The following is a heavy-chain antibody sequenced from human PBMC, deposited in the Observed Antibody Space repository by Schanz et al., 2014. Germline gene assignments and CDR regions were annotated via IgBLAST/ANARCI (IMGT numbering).Heavy chain of an antibody. Sequence: QVPLVQSGAEVKEPGASVKVSCKASGYTFTSNGITWVRQAPGQGLEWMGWIGGSDGNTNFAQKFQGRVTMTTDTSTSTVYMELRSLTSDDSAVYYCARDRDQWDGNYLDYWGQGTLVTVSS. CDR1: GYTFTSNG. CDR3: ARDRDQWDGNYLDY. V-gene: IGHV1-18*04. CDR2: IGGSDGNT. D-gene: IGHD1-26*01. J-gene: IGHJ4*02.